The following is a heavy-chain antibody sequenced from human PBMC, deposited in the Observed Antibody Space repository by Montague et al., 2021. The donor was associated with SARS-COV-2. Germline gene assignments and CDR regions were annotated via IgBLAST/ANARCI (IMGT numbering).Heavy chain of an antibody. CDR2: ISGSGGST. Sequence: SLRLSCAASGFTFSSYAMSWVRQAPGKGLEWVSAISGSGGSTYYADSVKGRFTISRDNSKNTLYLQMNSLRAEDTAVYYCAKAPPQTYYDIWSGYTDPLFNGNYYYYYGMDVWGQGTTVTVSS. D-gene: IGHD3-3*01. CDR3: AKAPPQTYYDIWSGYTDPLFNGNYYYYYGMDV. V-gene: IGHV3-23*01. CDR1: GFTFSSYA. J-gene: IGHJ6*02.